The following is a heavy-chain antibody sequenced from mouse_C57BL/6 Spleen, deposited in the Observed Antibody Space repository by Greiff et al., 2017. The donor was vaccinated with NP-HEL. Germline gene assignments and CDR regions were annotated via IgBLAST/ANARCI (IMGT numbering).Heavy chain of an antibody. CDR2: IDPSDSET. J-gene: IGHJ4*01. CDR1: GYTFTSYW. V-gene: IGHV1-52*01. D-gene: IGHD4-1*01. Sequence: QVQLQQTGAELVRPGSSVKLSCKASGYTFTSYWMHWVKQRPIQGLEWIGNIDPSDSETHYNQKFKDKATLTVDKSSSTAYMQLSSLTSEDSAVYYCARTGTSYAMDYWGQGTSVTVSS. CDR3: ARTGTSYAMDY.